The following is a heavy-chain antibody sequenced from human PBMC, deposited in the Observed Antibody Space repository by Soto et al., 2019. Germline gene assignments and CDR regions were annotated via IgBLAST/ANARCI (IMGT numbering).Heavy chain of an antibody. CDR2: ISYDGSNK. J-gene: IGHJ4*02. V-gene: IGHV3-30*18. D-gene: IGHD3-22*01. CDR3: AKDKTDYYDSSGYSAYFDY. Sequence: QVQLVESGGGVVQPGRSLRLSCAASGFTFSSYGMDWVRQAPGKGLEWVAVISYDGSNKYYADSVKGRFTISRDNSKNTLYLQMNSLRAEDTAVYYCAKDKTDYYDSSGYSAYFDYWGQGTLVTVSS. CDR1: GFTFSSYG.